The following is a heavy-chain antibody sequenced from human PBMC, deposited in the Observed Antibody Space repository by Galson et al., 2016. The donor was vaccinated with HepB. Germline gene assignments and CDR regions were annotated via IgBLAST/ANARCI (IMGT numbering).Heavy chain of an antibody. Sequence: SLRLSCAASGFTFNSFTMHWVRQAPGKGLEWVSSISSDSRDIYYKNSVRGRFSISRDNSRSSLFLQMNGLRVEDTAVYFCARSLYGGADNWGQGTLVTVSS. CDR1: GFTFNSFT. J-gene: IGHJ4*02. V-gene: IGHV3-21*01. D-gene: IGHD4-23*01. CDR2: ISSDSRDI. CDR3: ARSLYGGADN.